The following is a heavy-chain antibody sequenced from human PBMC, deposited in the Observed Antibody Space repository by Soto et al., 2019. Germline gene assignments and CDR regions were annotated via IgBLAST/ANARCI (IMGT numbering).Heavy chain of an antibody. Sequence: QVHLQESGPGLVKPSETLSLTCTVSGLSITNNYWSWIRQPPGKGLEWIGYIYYTGNTNYDPSLKSRVTMSVDTSKNQFSLNLASLTAADTDIYYCARANWYSEYWGQGTLVIVSS. CDR3: ARANWYSEY. J-gene: IGHJ4*02. CDR2: IYYTGNT. CDR1: GLSITNNY. D-gene: IGHD1-1*01. V-gene: IGHV4-59*13.